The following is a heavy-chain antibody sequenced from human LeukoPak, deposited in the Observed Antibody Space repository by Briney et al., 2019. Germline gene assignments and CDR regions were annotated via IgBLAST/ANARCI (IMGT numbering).Heavy chain of an antibody. CDR3: AKEGYCTNGVCRYFDY. D-gene: IGHD2-8*01. J-gene: IGHJ4*02. CDR2: ISGSGGST. V-gene: IGHV3-23*01. Sequence: GGSLRLSCAASGFTFSSYAMSWVRQAPGKGLEWVSAISGSGGSTYYADSVKGRFTISRDNSKNTLYLQMNSLRAEDTAVYCCAKEGYCTNGVCRYFDYWGQGTLVTVSS. CDR1: GFTFSSYA.